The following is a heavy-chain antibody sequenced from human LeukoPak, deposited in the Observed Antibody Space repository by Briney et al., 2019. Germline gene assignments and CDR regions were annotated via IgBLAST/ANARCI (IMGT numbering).Heavy chain of an antibody. CDR3: ARESPRDDYGDFVVFDS. J-gene: IGHJ4*02. D-gene: IGHD4-17*01. CDR1: GGSFSGSY. Sequence: SETLSLTCAVYGGSFSGSYWNWIRQPPGKGLEWIGKINYRGNTNYNPSLWGRVTISVDMSTNQFSLKLRSVTAADTAVYFCARESPRDDYGDFVVFDSWGQGTLVTVSS. V-gene: IGHV4-34*01. CDR2: INYRGNT.